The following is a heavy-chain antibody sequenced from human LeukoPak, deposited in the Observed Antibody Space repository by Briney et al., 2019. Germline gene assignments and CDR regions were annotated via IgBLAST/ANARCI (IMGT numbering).Heavy chain of an antibody. CDR1: GYTFTKYG. CDR3: AREGLYCSGGSCYSDFFGLDV. V-gene: IGHV1-18*01. CDR2: ISGYNGNT. D-gene: IGHD2-15*01. Sequence: ASVKVSCKASGYTFTKYGINWVRQAPGQGLEWMGWISGYNGNTNYAQKLQGRVTMTTDTSTTTAYMELRSLTSDDTAVYYCAREGLYCSGGSCYSDFFGLDVWGQGTTVTVSS. J-gene: IGHJ6*02.